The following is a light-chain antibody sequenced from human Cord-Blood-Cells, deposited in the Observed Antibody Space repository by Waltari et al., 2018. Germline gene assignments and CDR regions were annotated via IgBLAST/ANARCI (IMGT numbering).Light chain of an antibody. CDR3: QQYYSTPT. V-gene: IGKV4-1*01. CDR1: QSVLYSSNNKNY. CDR2: WAS. Sequence: AVSLGERATINCKSSQSVLYSSNNKNYLAWYQQKPGQPPKLLIYWASTRESGVPDRFSGSGSGTDFTLTISSPQAEDVAVYYCQQYYSTPTFGQGTKLEIK. J-gene: IGKJ2*01.